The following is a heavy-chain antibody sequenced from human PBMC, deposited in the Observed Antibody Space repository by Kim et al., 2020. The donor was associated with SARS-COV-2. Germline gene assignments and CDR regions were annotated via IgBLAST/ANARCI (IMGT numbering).Heavy chain of an antibody. CDR1: GFTFSSYA. CDR3: AQDYSGSGVFYGMDV. Sequence: GGSLRLSCAASGFTFSSYAMTWVRQAPGKGLEWVSGISGGGGGTYHADSVKGRFTISRDNSKNTLSLQMNSLRAEDTAVYYCAQDYSGSGVFYGMDVWGQGTTVTVSS. J-gene: IGHJ6*02. CDR2: ISGGGGGT. V-gene: IGHV3-23*01. D-gene: IGHD6-13*01.